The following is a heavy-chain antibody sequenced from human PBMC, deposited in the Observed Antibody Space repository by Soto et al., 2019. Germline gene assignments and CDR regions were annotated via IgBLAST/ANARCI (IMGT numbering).Heavy chain of an antibody. V-gene: IGHV3-30*18. D-gene: IGHD6-19*01. CDR1: GFTFSSYG. Sequence: QVQLVESGGGVVQPGRSLRLSCAASGFTFSSYGMHWVRQAPGKGLEWVAVISYDGSNKYYADSVKGRFTISRDNYKNTLYLQMNSLRAADTAVYYCAKDTIAVAPTFDYWGQGTLVTVSS. CDR3: AKDTIAVAPTFDY. J-gene: IGHJ4*02. CDR2: ISYDGSNK.